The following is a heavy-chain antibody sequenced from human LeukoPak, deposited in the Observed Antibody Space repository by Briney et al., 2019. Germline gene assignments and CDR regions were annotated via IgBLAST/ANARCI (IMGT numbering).Heavy chain of an antibody. CDR1: GFTFSSYG. Sequence: GGSLRLSCAASGFTFSSYGMHWVRQAPGKGLEWVAVISYDGSNKYYADSVKGRFTISKDNSKNTLYLQMNSLRAEDTAVYYCAKPRGIFYDILTPPDYWGQGTLVTVSS. D-gene: IGHD3-9*01. CDR3: AKPRGIFYDILTPPDY. J-gene: IGHJ4*02. V-gene: IGHV3-30*18. CDR2: ISYDGSNK.